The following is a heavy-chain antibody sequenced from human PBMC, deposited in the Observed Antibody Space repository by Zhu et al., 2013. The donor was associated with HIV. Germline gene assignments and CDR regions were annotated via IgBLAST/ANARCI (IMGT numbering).Heavy chain of an antibody. J-gene: IGHJ6*02. CDR2: IIPIFETP. V-gene: IGHV1-69*01. D-gene: IGHD4-4*01. CDR1: GGTFSNYG. CDR3: ALRGSVITLSDYYHDDMDV. Sequence: QVQLVQSGAEVKKPGSSVKVSCKASGGTFSNYGISWVRQAPGQGLEWMGGIIPIFETPHHAQKFQGRVTITADESTSTAYMELSSLRSEDTAVYYCALRGSVITLSDYYHDDMDVWGQGTTVTVSS.